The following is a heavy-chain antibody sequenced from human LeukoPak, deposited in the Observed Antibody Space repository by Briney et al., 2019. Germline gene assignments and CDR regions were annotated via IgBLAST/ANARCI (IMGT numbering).Heavy chain of an antibody. CDR1: GFTFSSYW. CDR3: ARVGPGIVVVPYYFDY. Sequence: GGSLRLSCAASGFTFSSYWMSWVRQAPGKGLEWVANIKQDGSEKYYVDSVKGRFTISRDNAKNSLYLQMNSLRAEDTAVYYCARVGPGIVVVPYYFDYWGQGTLVTVSS. J-gene: IGHJ4*02. V-gene: IGHV3-7*01. D-gene: IGHD3-22*01. CDR2: IKQDGSEK.